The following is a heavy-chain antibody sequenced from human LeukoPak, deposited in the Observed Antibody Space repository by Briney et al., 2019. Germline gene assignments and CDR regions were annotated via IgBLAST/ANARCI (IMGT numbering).Heavy chain of an antibody. J-gene: IGHJ5*02. Sequence: SETLSLTCAVYGGSFSDYYWSWIRQPPGKGLEWIGEINHSGSTNYNPSLKSRVTISVDTSKNQFSLKLSSVTAADTAVYYCARGSLEGWFDPWGQGPWSPSPQ. V-gene: IGHV4-34*01. CDR1: GGSFSDYY. CDR2: INHSGST. CDR3: ARGSLEGWFDP.